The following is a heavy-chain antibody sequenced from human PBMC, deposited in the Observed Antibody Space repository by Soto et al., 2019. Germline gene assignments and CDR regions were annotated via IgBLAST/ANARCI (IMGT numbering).Heavy chain of an antibody. Sequence: ASVKVSCKASGYSFTNFPINWVRQAPGQRLEWMGWINGGNGNTQYSQKFQGRVIISRDTSASTAYMELSSLRSEGTAVYYCARQSSITFDYWGLGTLVTVSS. CDR2: INGGNGNT. D-gene: IGHD1-20*01. CDR3: ARQSSITFDY. V-gene: IGHV1-3*01. CDR1: GYSFTNFP. J-gene: IGHJ4*02.